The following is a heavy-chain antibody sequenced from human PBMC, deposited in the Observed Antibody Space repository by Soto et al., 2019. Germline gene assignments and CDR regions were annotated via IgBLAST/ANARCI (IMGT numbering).Heavy chain of an antibody. V-gene: IGHV1-8*01. Sequence: GASVKVSCKASGYTFTSYDINWVRQATGQGLEWMGWMNPNSGNTGYAQKFQGRVTMTRNTSISTAYMELSSLRSEDTAVYYCAVGYCSSTSCPLDYYYYGMDVWGQGTTVTVSS. J-gene: IGHJ6*02. CDR1: GYTFTSYD. CDR2: MNPNSGNT. D-gene: IGHD2-2*01. CDR3: AVGYCSSTSCPLDYYYYGMDV.